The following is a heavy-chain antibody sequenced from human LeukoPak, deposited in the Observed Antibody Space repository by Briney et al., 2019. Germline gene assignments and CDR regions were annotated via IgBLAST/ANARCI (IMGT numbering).Heavy chain of an antibody. D-gene: IGHD6-19*01. J-gene: IGHJ4*02. CDR1: GASISTYY. V-gene: IGHV4-59*01. CDR2: IYYSGST. CDR3: ATGYSSGWYFDY. Sequence: PSETLSLTCTVSGASISTYYWNWIRQPPAKGLEWIGYIYYSGSTKYNPSLKSRITISVDASKNQFSLKLSSVTAADTAVYYCATGYSSGWYFDYWGQGTLVTVSS.